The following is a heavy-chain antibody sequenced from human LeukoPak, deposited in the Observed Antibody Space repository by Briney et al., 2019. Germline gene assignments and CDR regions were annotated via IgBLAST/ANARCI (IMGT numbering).Heavy chain of an antibody. V-gene: IGHV4-59*08. CDR3: ARLPSGYSYGYDYYGMDV. CDR2: IYYSGST. CDR1: GGSISSYY. Sequence: SETLSLTCTVSGGSISSYYWSWIRQPPGKGLEWIGNIYYSGSTNYNPSLKSRVTISVDTSKNQFSLKLSSVTAADTAVYYCARLPSGYSYGYDYYGMDVWGQGTTVTVSS. D-gene: IGHD5-18*01. J-gene: IGHJ6*02.